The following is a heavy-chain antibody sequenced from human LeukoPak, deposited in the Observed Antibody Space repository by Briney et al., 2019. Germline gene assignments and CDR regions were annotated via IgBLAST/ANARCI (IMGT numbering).Heavy chain of an antibody. V-gene: IGHV1-2*02. CDR2: INPNSGGT. CDR3: ARDTMVRGVPNYFDP. Sequence: RASVKVSFKASGYTFTDYYMHWLRQAPGQGLEWMGWINPNSGGTNYAQKFQGRVIMTRDTSISTAYMELSRLRSDDTAVYYCARDTMVRGVPNYFDPWGQGTLVTVSS. J-gene: IGHJ5*02. D-gene: IGHD3-10*01. CDR1: GYTFTDYY.